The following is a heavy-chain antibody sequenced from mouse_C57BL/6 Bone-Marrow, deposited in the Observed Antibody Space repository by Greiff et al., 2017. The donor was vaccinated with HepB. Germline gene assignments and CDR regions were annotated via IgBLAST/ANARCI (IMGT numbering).Heavy chain of an antibody. J-gene: IGHJ3*01. CDR3: ARSPPGFAY. CDR2: IYPRSGNT. V-gene: IGHV1-81*01. Sequence: QVQLKESGAELARPGASVKLSCKASGYTFTSYGISWVKQRTGQGLEWIGEIYPRSGNTYYNEKFKGKATLTADKSSSTADMELRSLTSEDSAVYVCARSPPGFAYWGQGTLVTVSA. CDR1: GYTFTSYG.